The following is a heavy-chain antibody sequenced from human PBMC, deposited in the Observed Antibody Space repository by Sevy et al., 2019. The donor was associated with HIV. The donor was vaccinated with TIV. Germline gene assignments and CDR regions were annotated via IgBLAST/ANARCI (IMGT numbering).Heavy chain of an antibody. D-gene: IGHD1-1*01. V-gene: IGHV4-39*01. Sequence: SGTLSLTCTVSGGSVSSSSYYWGWIRQPPGKGLEWIGSIYYTGSTNHNPSLKSRVTISVDRSKNQFSLKLSSVTAADTAIYYCARPESTTVTYGMDVWGQGTTVTVSS. CDR3: ARPESTTVTYGMDV. J-gene: IGHJ6*02. CDR1: GGSVSSSSYY. CDR2: IYYTGST.